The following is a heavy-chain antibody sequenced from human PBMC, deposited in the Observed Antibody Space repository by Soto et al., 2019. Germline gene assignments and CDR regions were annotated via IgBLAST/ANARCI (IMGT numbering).Heavy chain of an antibody. V-gene: IGHV4-61*05. D-gene: IGHD3-10*01. J-gene: IGHJ4*02. CDR1: GGSISSSSYY. Sequence: PSETLSLTCTVSGGSISSSSYYWDWIRQRPGKGLEWIGYIYYSGSTNYNPSLKSRVTISVDTSKNQFSLKLSSVTAADTAVYYCARAPRGNYGYPSYFDYWAREPWSPSPQ. CDR2: IYYSGST. CDR3: ARAPRGNYGYPSYFDY.